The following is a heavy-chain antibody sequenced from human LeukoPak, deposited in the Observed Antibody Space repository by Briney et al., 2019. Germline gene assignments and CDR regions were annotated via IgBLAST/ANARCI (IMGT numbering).Heavy chain of an antibody. V-gene: IGHV1-46*01. D-gene: IGHD3-3*01. Sequence: ASVKVSCKASGYTFTSYYMHWVRQAPGQDLEWMGIINPSGGSTNYAQKFQGRVTMTTDTSTSTAYMELRSLRSDDTAVYYCARVPGYYDFWSGYRYYYYMDVWGKGTTVTVSS. CDR3: ARVPGYYDFWSGYRYYYYMDV. CDR1: GYTFTSYY. J-gene: IGHJ6*03. CDR2: INPSGGST.